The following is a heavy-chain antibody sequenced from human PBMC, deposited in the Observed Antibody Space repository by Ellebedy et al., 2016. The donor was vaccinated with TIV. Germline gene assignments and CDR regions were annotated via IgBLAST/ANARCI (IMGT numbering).Heavy chain of an antibody. CDR3: AVVDFC. CDR1: GFAVNGYY. Sequence: GESLKISCAASGFAVNGYYITWVRQAPGKGLDWVSVIFTSDVTSYTDSVRGRFTISSDTYKTTVYLQMNSLRVEDTAIYYCAVVDFCWGQGTLVTVSS. V-gene: IGHV3-53*01. D-gene: IGHD2-15*01. J-gene: IGHJ4*02. CDR2: IFTSDVT.